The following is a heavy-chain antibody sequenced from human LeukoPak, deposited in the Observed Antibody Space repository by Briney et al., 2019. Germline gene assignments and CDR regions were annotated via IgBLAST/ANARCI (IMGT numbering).Heavy chain of an antibody. CDR2: ISSDGTTT. V-gene: IGHV3-74*01. J-gene: IGHJ4*02. D-gene: IGHD2-15*01. Sequence: GGSLRLSCAASGFTFSNYWMRWVRQAPGKGLVWVSVISSDGTTTAYADSVKGRFTISRDNAKNTLYLQMNSLRAEDTAIYYCVKDGGKSFSTTYDYWGQGTLVTVSS. CDR3: VKDGGKSFSTTYDY. CDR1: GFTFSNYW.